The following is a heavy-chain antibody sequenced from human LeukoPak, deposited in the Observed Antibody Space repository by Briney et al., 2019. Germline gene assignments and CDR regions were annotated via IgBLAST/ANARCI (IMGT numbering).Heavy chain of an antibody. CDR1: GGSISSSNW. D-gene: IGHD2-15*01. CDR3: ARDGGYCSGGSCYLGYFDY. J-gene: IGHJ4*02. Sequence: SETLSLTCAVSGGSISSSNWWSWVRQPPGKGLEWIGEIYHSGSTNYNPSLKSRVTISVDKSKNQFSLKLSSVTAADTAVYYCARDGGYCSGGSCYLGYFDYWGQGTLVTVSS. CDR2: IYHSGST. V-gene: IGHV4-4*02.